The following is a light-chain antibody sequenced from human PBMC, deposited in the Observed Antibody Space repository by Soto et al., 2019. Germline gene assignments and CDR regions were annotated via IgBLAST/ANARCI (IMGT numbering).Light chain of an antibody. J-gene: IGLJ3*02. CDR2: EDN. Sequence: NFMLTQPHSVSESPGKTVTISCTRSSGSIASNYVQWYQQRPGSAPTTVIYEDNQRPSGVPDRFSGSIDSSSSSASLTISGLKTEDEADYYCQSYDSSNQGVFGGGTKLTVL. CDR3: QSYDSSNQGV. V-gene: IGLV6-57*03. CDR1: SGSIASNY.